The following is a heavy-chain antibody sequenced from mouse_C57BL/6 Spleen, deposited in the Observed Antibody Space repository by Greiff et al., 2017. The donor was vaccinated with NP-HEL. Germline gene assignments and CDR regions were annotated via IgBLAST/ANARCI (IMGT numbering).Heavy chain of an antibody. V-gene: IGHV1-4*01. CDR1: GYTFTSYT. CDR2: INPSSGYT. J-gene: IGHJ2*01. CDR3: ARGAYGSSYGY. Sequence: QVQLQQSGAELARPGASVKMSCKASGYTFTSYTMHWVKQRPGQGLEWIGYINPSSGYTTYNQKFKDKATLTADKSSSTAYMQLSSLTSEDSAVYYCARGAYGSSYGYWGQGTTLTVSS. D-gene: IGHD1-1*01.